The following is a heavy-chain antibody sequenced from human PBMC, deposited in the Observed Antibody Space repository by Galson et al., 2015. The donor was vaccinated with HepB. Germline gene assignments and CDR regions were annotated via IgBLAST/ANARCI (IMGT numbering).Heavy chain of an antibody. J-gene: IGHJ4*02. Sequence: SLRLSCAASGFTFSSYSMNWVRQAPGKGLEWVSSISSSSSYIYYADSVKGRFTISRDNAKNSLYLQMNSLRAEDTAVYYCARGGDGYNPPDDYWGQGTLVTVSS. V-gene: IGHV3-21*01. CDR3: ARGGDGYNPPDDY. D-gene: IGHD5-24*01. CDR1: GFTFSSYS. CDR2: ISSSSSYI.